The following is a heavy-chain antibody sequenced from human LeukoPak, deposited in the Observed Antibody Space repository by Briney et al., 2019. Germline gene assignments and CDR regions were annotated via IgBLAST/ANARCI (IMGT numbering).Heavy chain of an antibody. J-gene: IGHJ4*02. CDR3: ARGYGSGSFIDY. CDR1: GGSISSYY. D-gene: IGHD3-10*01. V-gene: IGHV4-59*01. Sequence: SETLSLTCTVPGGSISSYYWSWIRHPPGPGLEWIGYIYYSGSTNYNPSLKSRVTISVDTSKNQFSLKLSSVTAADTAVYYCARGYGSGSFIDYWGQGTLVTVSS. CDR2: IYYSGST.